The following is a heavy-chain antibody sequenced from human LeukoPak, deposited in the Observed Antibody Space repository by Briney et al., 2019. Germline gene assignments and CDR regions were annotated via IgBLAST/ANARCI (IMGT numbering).Heavy chain of an antibody. V-gene: IGHV3-72*01. CDR2: IRNKANSYTT. CDR3: LRSSYSSGWFGDY. Sequence: PGGSLRLSCAASGFSFSDHYVDWVRQAPGKGLEWVGRIRNKANSYTTEYAASVTGRFTISRDESKNLVYLQMNSLKTGDTAVYYCLRSSYSSGWFGDYWGQGILVTVSS. J-gene: IGHJ4*02. CDR1: GFSFSDHY. D-gene: IGHD6-19*01.